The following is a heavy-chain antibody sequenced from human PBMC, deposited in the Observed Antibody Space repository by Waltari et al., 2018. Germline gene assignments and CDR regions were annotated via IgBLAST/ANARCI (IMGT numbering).Heavy chain of an antibody. J-gene: IGHJ2*01. V-gene: IGHV4-4*07. CDR2: FYARGSA. CDR3: ARHPNRYFDL. Sequence: QVQLQESGPGLVKPSETLSLTCTVSGASISSSYWNWIRQPAGKGLEWIGRFYARGSADYNPALKSRVTMSVDTSKNQFSLKLSSVTAADTAVYYCARHPNRYFDLWGRGTLVTVSS. CDR1: GASISSSY.